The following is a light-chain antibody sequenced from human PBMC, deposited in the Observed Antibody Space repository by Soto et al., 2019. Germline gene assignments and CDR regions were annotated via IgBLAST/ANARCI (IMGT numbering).Light chain of an antibody. V-gene: IGLV2-14*02. CDR2: DVS. J-gene: IGLJ1*01. Sequence: QSVLTQPASVSGSPGQSITISCTGTSSDVGSYNLVSWYQQHPGKAPKLIIYDVSSRPSGVSNRFSGSKSGNTASLTISGLQAEDEADYYCSSPTSSSTPCVFGTGTKVTVL. CDR3: SSPTSSSTPCV. CDR1: SSDVGSYNL.